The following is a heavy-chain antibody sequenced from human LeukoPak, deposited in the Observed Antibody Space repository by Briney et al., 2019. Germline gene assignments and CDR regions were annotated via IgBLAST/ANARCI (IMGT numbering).Heavy chain of an antibody. V-gene: IGHV4-59*01. CDR2: IYHSRST. CDR3: ARENWESAFDI. D-gene: IGHD1-26*01. Sequence: SETLSLTCTVSGGSISSYYWSWIRQPPGKGLEWIGYIYHSRSTNYNPSLKSRVTISVDTSKNQLSLKLSSVTAADTAVYYCARENWESAFDIWGQGTMVTVSS. J-gene: IGHJ3*02. CDR1: GGSISSYY.